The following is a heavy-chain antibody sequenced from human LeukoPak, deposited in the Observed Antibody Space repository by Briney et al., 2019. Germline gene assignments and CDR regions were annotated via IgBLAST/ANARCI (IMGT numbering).Heavy chain of an antibody. CDR2: INPSGGST. D-gene: IGHD4-11*01. CDR3: ARDGPVTFYYYYCMDV. Sequence: ASVKVSCKASGYTFTSYYMHWVRQAPGQGLEWMGIINPSGGSTSYAQKFQGRVTMTRDTSTSTVYMELSSLRSEDTAVYYCARDGPVTFYYYYCMDVWGRGTTVTVSS. J-gene: IGHJ6*03. V-gene: IGHV1-46*01. CDR1: GYTFTSYY.